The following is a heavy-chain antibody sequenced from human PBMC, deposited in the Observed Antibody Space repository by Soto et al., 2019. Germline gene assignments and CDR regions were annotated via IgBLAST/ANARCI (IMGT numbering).Heavy chain of an antibody. V-gene: IGHV3-30*18. Sequence: QVQLVESGGGVVQPGRSLRLSCAASGFTFSSYGMHWVRQAPGKGLEWVAVISYDGSNKYYADSVKGRFTISRDNSKNTLYLQMNSLRAEDTAVYYCAKAAWTWAPGTYYFDYWGQGTLVTVSS. CDR1: GFTFSSYG. J-gene: IGHJ4*02. CDR2: ISYDGSNK. CDR3: AKAAWTWAPGTYYFDY. D-gene: IGHD1-7*01.